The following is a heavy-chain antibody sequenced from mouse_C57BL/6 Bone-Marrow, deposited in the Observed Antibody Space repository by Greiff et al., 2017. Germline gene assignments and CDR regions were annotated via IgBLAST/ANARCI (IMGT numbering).Heavy chain of an antibody. V-gene: IGHV5-17*01. CDR3: ARDYSNYWYFDV. CDR1: GFTFSDYG. D-gene: IGHD2-5*01. CDR2: ISSGSSTI. Sequence: EVMLVESGGGLVKPGGSLKLSCAASGFTFSDYGMHWVRQAPEKGLEWVAYISSGSSTIYYADTVKGRFTISRDNAKHTLFLQMTSLRSEDTAMYYCARDYSNYWYFDVWGTGTTVTVSS. J-gene: IGHJ1*03.